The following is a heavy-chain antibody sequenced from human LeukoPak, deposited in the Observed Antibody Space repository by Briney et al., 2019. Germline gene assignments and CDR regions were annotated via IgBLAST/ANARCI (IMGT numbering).Heavy chain of an antibody. D-gene: IGHD3-16*01. V-gene: IGHV3-7*01. CDR3: ARGGLWGTFDY. Sequence: PGGSLGLSCAASGFTFSSYAMSWVRQAPGKGLEWVANIKQDGSEKYYVDSVKGRFTISRDNAKNSLYLQMNSLRAEDTAVYYCARGGLWGTFDYWGQGTLVTVSS. CDR1: GFTFSSYA. J-gene: IGHJ4*02. CDR2: IKQDGSEK.